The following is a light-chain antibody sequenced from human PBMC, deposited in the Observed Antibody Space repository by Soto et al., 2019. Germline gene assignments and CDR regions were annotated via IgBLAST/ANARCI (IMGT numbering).Light chain of an antibody. CDR3: QQYGTAPWT. CDR2: GAF. Sequence: EIVLTQSPGTLSLSPGERATLSCRASQSISSNYLAWYQQKPGQAPRLLIYGAFSRAVGIPDNFSGRGSGTDFPLTIYRLEPEDFALYYCQQYGTAPWTFGQGTKVEIK. J-gene: IGKJ1*01. CDR1: QSISSNY. V-gene: IGKV3-20*01.